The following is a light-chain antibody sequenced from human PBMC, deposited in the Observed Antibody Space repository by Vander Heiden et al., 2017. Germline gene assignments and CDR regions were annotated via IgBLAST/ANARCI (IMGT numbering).Light chain of an antibody. CDR2: AAS. J-gene: IGKJ3*01. V-gene: IGKV1-39*01. Sequence: IQMTQSPSSLSASVGDRVTITCRASQSISSYLNWYQQKPGKAPRLLIYAASSLQSGVPSRFSGSGSGTDFTLTISSLRPEDFTAYYCQQSYSTPFTFGHGTKVDIK. CDR3: QQSYSTPFT. CDR1: QSISSY.